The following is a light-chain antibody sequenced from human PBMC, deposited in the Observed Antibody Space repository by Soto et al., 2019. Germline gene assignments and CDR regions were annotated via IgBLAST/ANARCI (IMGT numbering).Light chain of an antibody. J-gene: IGKJ1*01. Sequence: EIVLTQFPGTLSLSPGERATLSCRASQSVGRNYVAWYQQKPGQAPRVIIYAASNRASGIPDRFSGSGSGSDFTLTISRLEPDDFAVYYCQQYGTSPWAFGKGTKVEIK. CDR1: QSVGRNY. V-gene: IGKV3-20*01. CDR3: QQYGTSPWA. CDR2: AAS.